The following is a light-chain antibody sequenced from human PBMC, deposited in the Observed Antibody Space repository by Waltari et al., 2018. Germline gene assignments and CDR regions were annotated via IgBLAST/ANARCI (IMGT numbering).Light chain of an antibody. CDR1: ESINKNY. J-gene: IGKJ2*01. CDR2: GAY. V-gene: IGKV3-20*01. CDR3: QQSYSNPYT. Sequence: EIVLTQSPGTLSLSPGERAPLPCRASESINKNYIAWYQQKPGQAPRLLIYGAYSRATGIPDRFSGSGSGTDFTLTIGRLEPEDFATYYCQQSYSNPYTFGQGTKLEIK.